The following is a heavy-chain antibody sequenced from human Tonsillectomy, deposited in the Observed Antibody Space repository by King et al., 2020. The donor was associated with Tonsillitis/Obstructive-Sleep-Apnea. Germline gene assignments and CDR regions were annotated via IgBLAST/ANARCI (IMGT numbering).Heavy chain of an antibody. V-gene: IGHV1-18*01. J-gene: IGHJ1*01. D-gene: IGHD3-22*01. Sequence: QLVQSGAEVKKPGASVKVSCKASGYTFTNYDITWVLQAPGQGLEWMGWSRPYNGDTNYAQKLQGRVTMTSDTSTSTAYMELRSLRSDDTAVYYCARDYYDSSGYYHVYFQHWGQGTLVTVSS. CDR3: ARDYYDSSGYYHVYFQH. CDR1: GYTFTNYD. CDR2: SRPYNGDT.